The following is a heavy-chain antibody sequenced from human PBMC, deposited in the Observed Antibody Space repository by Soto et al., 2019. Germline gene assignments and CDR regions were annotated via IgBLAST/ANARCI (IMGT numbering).Heavy chain of an antibody. V-gene: IGHV1-69*12. CDR2: IIPIFGTA. CDR1: GGRFSSSA. J-gene: IGHJ3*02. CDR3: AIGHECGGNSDAFDI. Sequence: QVQLVQSGAEVKKPGSSVKVSCKYSGGRFSSSAINWVRQAPGQGPEWMGDIIPIFGTADYAQKCQGRVTMTADDTTPPAYMELGSLRSKDTAVYYCAIGHECGGNSDAFDIWGQGTVVTVSS. D-gene: IGHD2-21*02.